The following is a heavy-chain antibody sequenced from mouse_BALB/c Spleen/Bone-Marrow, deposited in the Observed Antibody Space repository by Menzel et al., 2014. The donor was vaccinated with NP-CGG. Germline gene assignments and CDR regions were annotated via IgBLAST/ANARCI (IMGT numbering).Heavy chain of an antibody. CDR3: ARDYLYYFDY. V-gene: IGHV7-3*02. Sequence: VQLKESGGGLVQPGGFLRLSCATSGFTFTDHYMSWVRQPPGKALEWLGFIRNKANGYTTEYSASVKGRFTISRDNSQSIVYLQMNTLRAEDSATYYCARDYLYYFDYWGQGTTLTASS. D-gene: IGHD2-1*01. CDR2: IRNKANGYTT. CDR1: GFTFTDHY. J-gene: IGHJ2*01.